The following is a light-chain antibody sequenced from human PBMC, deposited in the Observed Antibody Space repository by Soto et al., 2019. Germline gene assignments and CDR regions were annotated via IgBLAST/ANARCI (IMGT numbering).Light chain of an antibody. J-gene: IGKJ1*01. CDR2: GAS. CDR3: QQYGSSLTWT. Sequence: EIVLMQYPGTLSLSPGERATLSCSASQSVSSSYLAWYQQKPGQAPRLLIYGASSRATGIPDRFSGSGSGTDFTLTISRLEPEDFAVYYCQQYGSSLTWTFGQGTKVDIK. CDR1: QSVSSSY. V-gene: IGKV3-20*01.